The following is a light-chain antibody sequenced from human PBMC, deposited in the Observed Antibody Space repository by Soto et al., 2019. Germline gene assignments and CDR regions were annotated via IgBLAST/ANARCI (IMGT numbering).Light chain of an antibody. J-gene: IGLJ1*01. Sequence: QSALTQPASVSGSPGQSITISCTGTSSDVGGYNYVSWYQQHPGKAPKLMIYDVSNRPSGVSNRFSGFKSGNTASLTISGLQAEHEAEYYCSSYTSSSLYVFGTGTKVTLL. CDR3: SSYTSSSLYV. CDR2: DVS. CDR1: SSDVGGYNY. V-gene: IGLV2-14*01.